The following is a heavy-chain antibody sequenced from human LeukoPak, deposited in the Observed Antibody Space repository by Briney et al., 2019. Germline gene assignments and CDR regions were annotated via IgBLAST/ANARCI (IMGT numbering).Heavy chain of an antibody. CDR3: ARDRDPIVVVINAFDI. Sequence: NPSETLSLTCAVYGGSFSGYYWSWIRQPPGKGLEWIGEINHSGSTNYNPSLKSRVTISVDTSKNQFSLKLSSVTAADTAVYYCARDRDPIVVVINAFDIWGQGTMVTVSS. J-gene: IGHJ3*02. CDR2: INHSGST. V-gene: IGHV4-34*01. CDR1: GGSFSGYY. D-gene: IGHD3-22*01.